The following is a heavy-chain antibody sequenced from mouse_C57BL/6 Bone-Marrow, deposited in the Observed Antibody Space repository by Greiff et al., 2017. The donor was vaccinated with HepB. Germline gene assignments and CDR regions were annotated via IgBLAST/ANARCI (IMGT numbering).Heavy chain of an antibody. V-gene: IGHV7-1*01. J-gene: IGHJ4*01. Sequence: EVNLVDSGGGLVQSGRSLRLSCATSGFTFSDFYMEWVRQAPGKGLEWIAASRNKANDYTTEYSASVKGRFIVSRDTSQSILYLQMNALRAEDTAIYYCARDGDYAMDYWGQGTSVTVSS. CDR2: SRNKANDYTT. CDR3: ARDGDYAMDY. CDR1: GFTFSDFY.